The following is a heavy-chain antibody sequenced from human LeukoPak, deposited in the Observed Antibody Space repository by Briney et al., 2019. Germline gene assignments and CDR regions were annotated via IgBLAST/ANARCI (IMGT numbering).Heavy chain of an antibody. V-gene: IGHV3-30*03. Sequence: GGSLRLSCAASGFTFSSYGMHWVRQAPDKGLEWVAVISYDGSNKYYADSVKGRFTISRDNSKNTLYLQMNSLRAEDTAVYYCARERYSYGYSYYYGMDVWGKGTTVTVSS. D-gene: IGHD5-18*01. CDR3: ARERYSYGYSYYYGMDV. CDR1: GFTFSSYG. CDR2: ISYDGSNK. J-gene: IGHJ6*04.